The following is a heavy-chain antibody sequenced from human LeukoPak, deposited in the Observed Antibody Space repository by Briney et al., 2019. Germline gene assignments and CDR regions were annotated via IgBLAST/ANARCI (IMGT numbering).Heavy chain of an antibody. J-gene: IGHJ4*02. V-gene: IGHV3-7*01. D-gene: IGHD3-10*01. CDR1: GFTFNTYA. Sequence: PGGSLRLSCAASGFTFNTYAMHWVRQAPGKGLEWVANIKQDGSEKYYVDSVKGRFTISRGNAKNSLYLQMNSLRAEDTAVYYCAREWFGYFDYWGQGTLVTVSS. CDR2: IKQDGSEK. CDR3: AREWFGYFDY.